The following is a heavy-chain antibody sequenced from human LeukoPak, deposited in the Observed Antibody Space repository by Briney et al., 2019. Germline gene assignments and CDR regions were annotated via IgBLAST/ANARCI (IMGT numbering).Heavy chain of an antibody. CDR3: TSWGDTTAEYFQR. CDR2: INPDGRDT. D-gene: IGHD2-21*02. V-gene: IGHV3-7*01. J-gene: IGHJ1*01. CDR1: GFTFNRRW. Sequence: GGSLRLSCVVSGFTFNRRWMNWVRQAPGKELEWVAHINPDGRDTYYVDSVKGRFTISRDNAQNSMYLQMNSLRVEDTAVYYCTSWGDTTAEYFQRWGQGTLVTVSS.